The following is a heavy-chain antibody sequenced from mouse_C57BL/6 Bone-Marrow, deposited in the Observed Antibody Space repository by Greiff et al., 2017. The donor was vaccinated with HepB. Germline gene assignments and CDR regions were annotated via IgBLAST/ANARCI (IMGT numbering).Heavy chain of an antibody. V-gene: IGHV1-7*01. D-gene: IGHD1-1*01. CDR1: GYTFTSYW. CDR2: INPSSGYT. CDR3: SDVYYDDY. Sequence: QVQLQQSGAELAKPGASVKLSCKASGYTFTSYWMHWVKQRPGQGLEWIGYINPSSGYTKYNQKFKDKATLTADKSSSTAYMQMSSLSYEDSAVYYCSDVYYDDYWDQGTTLSVSS. J-gene: IGHJ2*01.